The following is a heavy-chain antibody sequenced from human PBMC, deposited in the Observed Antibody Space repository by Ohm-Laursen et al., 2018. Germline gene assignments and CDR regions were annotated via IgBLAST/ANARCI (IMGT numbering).Heavy chain of an antibody. J-gene: IGHJ4*02. D-gene: IGHD3-16*01. CDR1: GFTISNNY. CDR2: IYSGGDM. Sequence: GSLRLSCSASGFTISNNYMNWVRQAPGKGLEWASLIYSGGDMFYADSVKGRFTISRDKSKNTLYLQMNSLRVEDTAMYFCARDVPGIVASRGGGWGQGTLVTVSS. V-gene: IGHV3-53*01. CDR3: ARDVPGIVASRGGG.